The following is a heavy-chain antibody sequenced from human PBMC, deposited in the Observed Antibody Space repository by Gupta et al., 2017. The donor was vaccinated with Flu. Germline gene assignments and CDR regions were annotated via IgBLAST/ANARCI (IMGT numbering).Heavy chain of an antibody. D-gene: IGHD6-13*01. CDR2: ISSVGTIK. J-gene: IGHJ3*02. CDR3: ARRIAAAGDDAFDI. Sequence: SYEMNWVRQAPGKGLEGASHISSVGTIKNYADSGKGRFTRSRDNAKNSLYLQMNSLRAEDTAVYFCARRIAAAGDDAFDIWGQGTMVTVSS. V-gene: IGHV3-48*03. CDR1: SYE.